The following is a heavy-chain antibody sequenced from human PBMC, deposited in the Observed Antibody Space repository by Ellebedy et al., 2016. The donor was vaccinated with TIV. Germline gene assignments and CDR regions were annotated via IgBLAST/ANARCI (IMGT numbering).Heavy chain of an antibody. CDR3: ARVRADDSLTGYYVPCWFDP. CDR2: IYYSGST. D-gene: IGHD3-9*01. V-gene: IGHV4-31*03. CDR1: GGSISSGGYY. Sequence: MPSETLSLTCTVSGGSISSGGYYWSWIRQHPVKGLEWIGYIYYSGSTYYTPSLKSRVSISVDTSKNLFSLKLNAVTAADTAVYYCARVRADDSLTGYYVPCWFDPWGQGILVTVSS. J-gene: IGHJ5*02.